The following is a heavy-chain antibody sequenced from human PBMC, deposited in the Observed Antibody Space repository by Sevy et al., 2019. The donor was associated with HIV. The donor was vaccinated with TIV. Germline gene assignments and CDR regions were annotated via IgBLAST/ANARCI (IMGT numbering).Heavy chain of an antibody. Sequence: ASVKVSCKASGYTFTSYDINWVQQATGQGLEWMGWMNPNSGNTGYAQKFQGRVTMTRNTSISTAYMELSSLRSEDTAVYYCARVWGYCSGGSCYYYYGMDVWGQGTTVTVSS. J-gene: IGHJ6*02. CDR2: MNPNSGNT. CDR3: ARVWGYCSGGSCYYYYGMDV. CDR1: GYTFTSYD. V-gene: IGHV1-8*01. D-gene: IGHD2-15*01.